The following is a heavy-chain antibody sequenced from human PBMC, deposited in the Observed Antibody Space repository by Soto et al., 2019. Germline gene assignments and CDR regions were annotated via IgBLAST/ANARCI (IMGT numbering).Heavy chain of an antibody. CDR1: GFTFDDYA. Sequence: GGSLRLSCAASGFTFDDYAMHWVRHAPGKGLEWVSGISWKSGSIGYAGSVKGRFTISRDNAKNSLYLQMNSLRAEDTALYYCAKVTAANDDYHYGLDIWGQGTTVTVS. J-gene: IGHJ6*02. V-gene: IGHV3-9*01. CDR2: ISWKSGSI. D-gene: IGHD6-13*01. CDR3: AKVTAANDDYHYGLDI.